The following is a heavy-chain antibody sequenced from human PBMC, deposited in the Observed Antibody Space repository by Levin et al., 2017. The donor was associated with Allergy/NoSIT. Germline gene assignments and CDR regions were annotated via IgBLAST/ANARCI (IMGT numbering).Heavy chain of an antibody. J-gene: IGHJ6*02. CDR2: ISGSGGST. CDR1: GFTFSTYV. Sequence: GESLKISCVASGFTFSTYVMSWVRQAPGKGLEWVSGISGSGGSTYYADSVKGRFTISRDNSKNTLFLQMNSLRAEDTAVYYCAGTSPYYSGMDVWGQGTTVTVSS. V-gene: IGHV3-23*01. D-gene: IGHD6-6*01. CDR3: AGTSPYYSGMDV.